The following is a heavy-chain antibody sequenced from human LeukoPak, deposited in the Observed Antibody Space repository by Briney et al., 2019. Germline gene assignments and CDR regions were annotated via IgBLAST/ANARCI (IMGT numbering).Heavy chain of an antibody. CDR2: INPNSGDA. Sequence: ASVKVSCKASGYTFTGYYMHWVPQAPGHGLEWMGRINPNSGDADYARNFQGRVTMTRDTSITTAYMELSRLTSDDTAVYYCARVVGAVTGKGVLDYWGQGTLVTVSS. J-gene: IGHJ4*02. CDR1: GYTFTGYY. CDR3: ARVVGAVTGKGVLDY. V-gene: IGHV1-2*06. D-gene: IGHD6-19*01.